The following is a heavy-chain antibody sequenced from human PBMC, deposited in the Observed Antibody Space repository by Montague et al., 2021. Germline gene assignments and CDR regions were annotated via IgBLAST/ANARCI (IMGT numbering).Heavy chain of an antibody. CDR2: IYYIGST. V-gene: IGHV4-59*08. Sequence: SETLSLTCTVSGGSISAYYWSWIRQPPGKGLGWIGYIYYIGSTNYNPSLRSRVTVSVDTSKNQFSLKLSSVTAADTAVYYCARHGVSSWYRELDGFDIWGQGTMVIVSS. D-gene: IGHD6-13*01. CDR1: GGSISAYY. CDR3: ARHGVSSWYRELDGFDI. J-gene: IGHJ3*02.